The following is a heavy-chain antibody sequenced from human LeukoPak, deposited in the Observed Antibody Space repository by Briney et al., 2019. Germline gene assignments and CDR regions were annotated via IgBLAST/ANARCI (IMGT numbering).Heavy chain of an antibody. Sequence: SVKVSCKASGGTFSSYAISWVRQAPGQGLEWMGRIIPILGIANYAQKFQGRVTITADKSTSTAYMELSRLRSEDTAVYYCAREGIVVVVAARFVYGMDVWGQGTTVTVSS. J-gene: IGHJ6*02. V-gene: IGHV1-69*04. CDR2: IIPILGIA. CDR1: GGTFSSYA. CDR3: AREGIVVVVAARFVYGMDV. D-gene: IGHD2-15*01.